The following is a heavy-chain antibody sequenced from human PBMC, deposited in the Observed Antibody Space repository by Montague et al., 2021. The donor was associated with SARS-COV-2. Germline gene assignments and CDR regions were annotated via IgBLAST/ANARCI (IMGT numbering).Heavy chain of an antibody. CDR2: IYWDDDR. V-gene: IGHV2-5*02. J-gene: IGHJ4*02. Sequence: PALVKPTQTFTLTCTASGFSLNTNGMGVGWICQPPGEAPAWLALIYWDDDRRYSPSLKTRLTITKDTSRNQVVLTMTSVDPGDTGTYFCARYTSRMYGSFDYWGQGALVSVSS. D-gene: IGHD3-16*02. CDR1: GFSLNTNGMG. CDR3: ARYTSRMYGSFDY.